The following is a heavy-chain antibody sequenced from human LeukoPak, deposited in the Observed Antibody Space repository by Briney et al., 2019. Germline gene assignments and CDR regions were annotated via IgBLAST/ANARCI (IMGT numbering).Heavy chain of an antibody. V-gene: IGHV3-30*18. Sequence: GGSLRLSCAASGFTFSSYGMHWVRQAPGKGLEWVAVISYDGSIKYYADSVKGRFTISRDNSKNTLYLQMNSLRAEDTAVYYCAKGRPPGIAAAGEYFQHWGQGTLVTVSS. D-gene: IGHD6-13*01. CDR1: GFTFSSYG. J-gene: IGHJ1*01. CDR2: ISYDGSIK. CDR3: AKGRPPGIAAAGEYFQH.